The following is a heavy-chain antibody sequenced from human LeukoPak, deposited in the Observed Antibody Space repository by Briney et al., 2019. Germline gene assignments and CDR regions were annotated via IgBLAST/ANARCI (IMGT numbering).Heavy chain of an antibody. Sequence: GGSLRLSCTASGFTFNEYAMSWFRQAPGKGLEWVGFIRSKGSGGTIEYAASVKGKFTLSRDDSKSIVSLQMNSLQSEDTAVYYCVKGRTRADSWGQGTLVTVSS. V-gene: IGHV3-49*03. D-gene: IGHD3-3*01. CDR1: GFTFNEYA. J-gene: IGHJ4*02. CDR3: VKGRTRADS. CDR2: IRSKGSGGTI.